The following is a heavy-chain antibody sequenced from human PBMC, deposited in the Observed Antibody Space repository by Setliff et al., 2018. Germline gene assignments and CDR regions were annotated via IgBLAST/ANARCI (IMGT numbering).Heavy chain of an antibody. Sequence: GGSLRLSCAASGVTFTKAWMSLVRQAPGKRLEWVGRIKSTIDGGAIDYAAPVKGRFTISRDDSKNTLYLQMNSLKTEDTAVYYCTIGNSETSSKRGYFDHWGQGALVTVSS. V-gene: IGHV3-15*01. CDR1: GVTFTKAW. CDR3: TIGNSETSSKRGYFDH. CDR2: IKSTIDGGAI. J-gene: IGHJ4*02. D-gene: IGHD2-2*01.